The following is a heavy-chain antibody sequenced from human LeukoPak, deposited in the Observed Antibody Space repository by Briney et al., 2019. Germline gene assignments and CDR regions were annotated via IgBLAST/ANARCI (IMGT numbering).Heavy chain of an antibody. CDR2: ISYDGSDE. Sequence: GGSLRLSFAASGFVFGTYAMHWVRQAPGKGLECVSMISYDGSDEYYADSVKGRFAISRDNSKSTLYLQMNSLRPEDTAVYYCAKIRVRGVHYFDYWGQGTQVTVPS. CDR1: GFVFGTYA. V-gene: IGHV3-30*18. D-gene: IGHD3-10*01. CDR3: AKIRVRGVHYFDY. J-gene: IGHJ4*02.